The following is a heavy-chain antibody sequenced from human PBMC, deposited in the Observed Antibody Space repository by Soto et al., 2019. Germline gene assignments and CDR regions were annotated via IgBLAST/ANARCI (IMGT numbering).Heavy chain of an antibody. Sequence: PGGSLRLSCAASGFTFSSYAMSWVRQAPGKGLEWVSAISGSGGSTYYADSVKGRFTISRDSSKNTLYLQMNSLRAEDTAVYYCAKDNSPPYYYDSSGYVDYWGQGTLVTVSS. V-gene: IGHV3-23*01. CDR3: AKDNSPPYYYDSSGYVDY. J-gene: IGHJ4*02. D-gene: IGHD3-22*01. CDR2: ISGSGGST. CDR1: GFTFSSYA.